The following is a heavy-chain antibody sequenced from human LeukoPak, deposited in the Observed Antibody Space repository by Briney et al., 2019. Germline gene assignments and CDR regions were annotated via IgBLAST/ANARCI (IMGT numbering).Heavy chain of an antibody. D-gene: IGHD6-13*01. CDR3: ARGRGSSWYYFDA. Sequence: SETLSLTCTVSGGSISSYYWSWVRQPAGKGLEWIGRIYASGNTNYNPSLKGRVTMTVDTSKNQFSLNLSSVTAADTAVYYCARGRGSSWYYFDAWSQGTLVTVYS. V-gene: IGHV4-4*07. CDR2: IYASGNT. J-gene: IGHJ4*02. CDR1: GGSISSYY.